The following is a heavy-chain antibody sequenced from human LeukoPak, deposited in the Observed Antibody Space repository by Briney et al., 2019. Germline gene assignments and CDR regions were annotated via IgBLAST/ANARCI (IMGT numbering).Heavy chain of an antibody. V-gene: IGHV3-48*01. CDR2: ISSTSSTI. CDR1: GFTFSSYS. D-gene: IGHD6-13*01. Sequence: HAGGPLRLSCEASGFTFSSYSMNWVRQAPGKGLEWVSTISSTSSTIDYADSVKGRFTISRDNAKNSLYLQMDSLRAEDAAVYYCARGIATAGYYYYGMDVWGQGTTVTVSS. CDR3: ARGIATAGYYYYGMDV. J-gene: IGHJ6*02.